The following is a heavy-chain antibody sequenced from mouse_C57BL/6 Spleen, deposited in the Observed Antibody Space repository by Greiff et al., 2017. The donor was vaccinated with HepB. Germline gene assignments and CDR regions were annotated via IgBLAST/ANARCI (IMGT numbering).Heavy chain of an antibody. Sequence: EVKLVESGPELVKPGASVKLSCTASGYSFTDYNMNWVKQSNGKSLEWIGVIKPNYGTTSYNQKFKGKATLTVDQSSSTAYMQLNSLTSEDSAIYYCARGYYYGRNNYAMDYWGQGTSVTVSS. V-gene: IGHV1-39*01. CDR3: ARGYYYGRNNYAMDY. CDR2: IKPNYGTT. D-gene: IGHD1-1*01. CDR1: GYSFTDYN. J-gene: IGHJ4*01.